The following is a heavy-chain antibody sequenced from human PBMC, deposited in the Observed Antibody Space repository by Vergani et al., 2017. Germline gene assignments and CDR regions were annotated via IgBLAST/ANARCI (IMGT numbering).Heavy chain of an antibody. CDR1: GGSFSGYY. CDR2: MYYSGST. D-gene: IGHD4-17*01. Sequence: QVQLQQWGAGLLKPSETLSLTCAVYGGSFSGYYWSWIRQPPGKGLEWIGYMYYSGSTYYNPSLKSRVTISVYTSKNQFSLKLSSVTAADTAVYYCARDLVWDGYGDYVGSRLVAFDIWGQGTMVTVSS. V-gene: IGHV4-34*11. CDR3: ARDLVWDGYGDYVGSRLVAFDI. J-gene: IGHJ3*02.